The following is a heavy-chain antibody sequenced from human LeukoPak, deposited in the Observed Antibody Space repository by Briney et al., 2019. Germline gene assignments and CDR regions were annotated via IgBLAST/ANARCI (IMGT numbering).Heavy chain of an antibody. V-gene: IGHV4-4*09. CDR2: IYTSGGT. J-gene: IGHJ5*02. CDR3: ARHDTGGWFDP. CDR1: GGSISSYY. D-gene: IGHD5-18*01. Sequence: PSETLSLTCTASGGSISSYYWSWIRQPPGKGLEWIGYIYTSGGTNYNPSLKSRVTISVDTSKNQFSLKLSSVTAADTAVYYCARHDTGGWFDPWGQGTLVTVSS.